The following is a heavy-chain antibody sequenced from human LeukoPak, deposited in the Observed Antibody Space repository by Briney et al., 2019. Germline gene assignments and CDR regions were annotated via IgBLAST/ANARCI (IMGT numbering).Heavy chain of an antibody. CDR2: FYYSGST. V-gene: IGHV4-59*01. J-gene: IGHJ4*02. CDR3: ARDGATAFNPAGVFDY. CDR1: GGSISSYY. D-gene: IGHD4/OR15-4a*01. Sequence: SETLSLTCTVSGGSISSYYWSWIRQPPGKGLEWIGYFYYSGSTNYNPSLKSRVTISVDTSENQFSLKLSSVTAADTAVYYCARDGATAFNPAGVFDYWGQGTLVTVSS.